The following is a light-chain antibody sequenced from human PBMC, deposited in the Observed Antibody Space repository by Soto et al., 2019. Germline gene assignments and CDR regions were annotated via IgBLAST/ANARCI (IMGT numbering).Light chain of an antibody. CDR2: SAS. CDR3: QQYGGSPRT. CDR1: QSVGSD. V-gene: IGKV3-15*01. J-gene: IGKJ1*01. Sequence: IVKPQSPAALSVSQEQRATLYCRASQSVGSDLAWYQQKPGQAPRLVIYSASRRATDMPGTFSGRGSGTEFTLTITRLEPEDFAVYYCQQYGGSPRTFGQGTKVDIK.